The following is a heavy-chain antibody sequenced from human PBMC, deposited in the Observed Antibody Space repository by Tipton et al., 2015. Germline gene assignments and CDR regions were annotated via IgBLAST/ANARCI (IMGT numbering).Heavy chain of an antibody. D-gene: IGHD2-2*01. CDR2: ITSSSSYT. Sequence: SLRLSCVASGFTFSDYYMYWIRQAPGKGLEWVSYITSSSSYTNYADSVKGRFTISRDNSKNTLYLQMNSLRAEDTAVYYCAKPLGYCSSTSCPTYGMDVWGQGTTVTVSS. CDR3: AKPLGYCSSTSCPTYGMDV. CDR1: GFTFSDYY. V-gene: IGHV3-11*03. J-gene: IGHJ6*02.